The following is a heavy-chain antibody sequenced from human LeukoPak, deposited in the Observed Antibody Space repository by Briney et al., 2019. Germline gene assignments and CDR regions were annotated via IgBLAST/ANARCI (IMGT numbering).Heavy chain of an antibody. Sequence: SETLSLTCSVSAGSISSYYWSWIRQPPGKGLEWIGYIYYTGSSNYNPSLKSRVTISLDMSKNQFSLKLSSVTAADTAVYYCSRESGPYCPFGHWGQGTLVAVTS. V-gene: IGHV4-59*12. CDR1: AGSISSYY. CDR3: SRESGPYCPFGH. D-gene: IGHD1-26*01. CDR2: IYYTGSS. J-gene: IGHJ5*02.